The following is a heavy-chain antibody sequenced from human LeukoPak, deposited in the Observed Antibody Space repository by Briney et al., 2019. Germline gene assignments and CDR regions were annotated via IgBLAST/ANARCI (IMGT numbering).Heavy chain of an antibody. J-gene: IGHJ5*02. Sequence: GGSLRLSCAASGFTFSSYAMHWVRQAPGKGLEWVAVISYDGSNKYYADSVKGRFTISRDNSKNTLYLQMNSLRAEDTAVYYCAKDHSSSSTLFDPWGQGTLVTVSS. CDR3: AKDHSSSSTLFDP. CDR2: ISYDGSNK. CDR1: GFTFSSYA. V-gene: IGHV3-30*04. D-gene: IGHD6-13*01.